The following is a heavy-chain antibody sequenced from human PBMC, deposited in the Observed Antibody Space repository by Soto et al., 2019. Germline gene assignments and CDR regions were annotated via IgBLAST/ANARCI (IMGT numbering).Heavy chain of an antibody. CDR3: ATYYGYVWGSSDAFDI. Sequence: GASVKVSCKASGYTFTSYYMHWVRQAPGQGLEWMGIINPSGGSTSYAQKFQGRVTMTRDTSTSTVYMELSSLRSEDTAVYYCATYYGYVWGSSDAFDIWGQGTMVTVSS. V-gene: IGHV1-46*01. CDR1: GYTFTSYY. J-gene: IGHJ3*02. D-gene: IGHD3-16*01. CDR2: INPSGGST.